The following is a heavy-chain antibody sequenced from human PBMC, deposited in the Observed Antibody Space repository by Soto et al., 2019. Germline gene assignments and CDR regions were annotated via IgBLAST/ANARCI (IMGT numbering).Heavy chain of an antibody. CDR3: ERELTYYDFWSGYYGYYFDY. Sequence: PSETLSLTCTVSGGSISSYYWSWIRQPAGKGLEWIGRIYTSGSTNYNPSLKSRVTMSVDTSKNQFSLKLSSVTAADTAVYYCERELTYYDFWSGYYGYYFDYWGKGTLVTVSS. CDR1: GGSISSYY. J-gene: IGHJ4*02. CDR2: IYTSGST. V-gene: IGHV4-4*07. D-gene: IGHD3-3*01.